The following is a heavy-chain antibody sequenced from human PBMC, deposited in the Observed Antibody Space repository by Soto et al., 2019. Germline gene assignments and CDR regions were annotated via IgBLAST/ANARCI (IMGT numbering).Heavy chain of an antibody. Sequence: SETLSLTCTVSGGSISSYYWSWIRQPPGKGLEWIGYIYYSGSTNYNPSLKSRVTISVDTSKNQFSLRLSSVTAADTAVYYCARDLRFPSRRGFDPWGQGTLVTVSS. J-gene: IGHJ5*02. CDR1: GGSISSYY. V-gene: IGHV4-59*01. CDR3: ARDLRFPSRRGFDP. D-gene: IGHD3-3*01. CDR2: IYYSGST.